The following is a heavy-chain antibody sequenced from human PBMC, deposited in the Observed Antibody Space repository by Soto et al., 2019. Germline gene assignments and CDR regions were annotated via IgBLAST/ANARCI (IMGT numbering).Heavy chain of an antibody. D-gene: IGHD2-15*01. J-gene: IGHJ6*02. CDR1: GGTFSSYA. V-gene: IGHV1-69*01. CDR2: IIPIFGTA. Sequence: QVQLVQSGAEVKKPGSSVKVSCKASGGTFSSYAISWVRQAPGQGLEWMGGIIPIFGTANYAQKFQGRVTITADESTSTAYMELSSLRSDDTAVYYCARDQDIVVVVAANYYYYYGMDVWGQGTTVTVSS. CDR3: ARDQDIVVVVAANYYYYYGMDV.